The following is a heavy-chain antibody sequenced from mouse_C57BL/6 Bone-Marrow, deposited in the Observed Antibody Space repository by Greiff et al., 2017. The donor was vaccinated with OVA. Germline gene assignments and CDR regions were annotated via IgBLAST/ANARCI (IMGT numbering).Heavy chain of an antibody. J-gene: IGHJ4*01. Sequence: QVQLKQSGAELVKPGASVKMSCKASGYTFTTSPIEWMKQNHGKSLEWIGNFHPYNDDTKYNEKFQGKATLTVEKSSSTVYLELSRLTSDDSAVYYCGRKGNYEAMDYWGQGTSVTVSS. V-gene: IGHV1-47*01. CDR2: FHPYNDDT. CDR1: GYTFTTSP. CDR3: GRKGNYEAMDY.